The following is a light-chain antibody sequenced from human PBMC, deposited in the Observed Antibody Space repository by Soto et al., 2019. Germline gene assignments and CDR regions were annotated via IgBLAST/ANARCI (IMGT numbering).Light chain of an antibody. CDR2: LGS. CDR3: MQPLQSWT. Sequence: DIVMTQCPLSLPVTPGEPASISCRSSQSLPHSNGYNYLDWYLQKPGQSPQLLIYLGSNRASGVPDRFTGSGSGTDFTLKISRVEAEDVGVYYCMQPLQSWTFGQGTKVDI. V-gene: IGKV2-28*01. J-gene: IGKJ1*01. CDR1: QSLPHSNGYNY.